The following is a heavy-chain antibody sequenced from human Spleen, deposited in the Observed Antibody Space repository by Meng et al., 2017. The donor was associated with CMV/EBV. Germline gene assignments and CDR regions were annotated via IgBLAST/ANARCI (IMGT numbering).Heavy chain of an antibody. CDR1: GDYF. D-gene: IGHD3-3*01. V-gene: IGHV4-30-4*08. CDR2: IYSRGST. J-gene: IGHJ5*02. Sequence: GDYFWSWIRQPPWKGLEWIGYIYSRGSTYYTPSLKSRIAISVGPSENQFSLKLSSVTAADTAVYYCARVGFGQYDFWSGYPRGWFGPWGQGTLVTVSS. CDR3: ARVGFGQYDFWSGYPRGWFGP.